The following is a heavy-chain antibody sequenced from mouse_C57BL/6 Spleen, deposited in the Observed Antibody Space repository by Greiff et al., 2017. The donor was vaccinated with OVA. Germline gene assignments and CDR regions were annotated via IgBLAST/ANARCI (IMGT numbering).Heavy chain of an antibody. CDR3: ARNEYYDYDEGRGHYFDY. D-gene: IGHD2-4*01. V-gene: IGHV2-2*01. CDR1: GFSLTSYG. J-gene: IGHJ2*01. Sequence: QVQLQQSGPGLVQPSQSLSITCTVSGFSLTSYGVHWVRQSPGKGLEWLGVIWSGGSTDSNGAFISRLSISKDNSKSQVFFKMNSLQADDTAIYYCARNEYYDYDEGRGHYFDYWGQGTTLTVSS. CDR2: IWSGGST.